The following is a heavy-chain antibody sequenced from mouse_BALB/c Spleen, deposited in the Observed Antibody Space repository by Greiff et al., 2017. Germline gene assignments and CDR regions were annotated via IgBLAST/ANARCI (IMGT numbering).Heavy chain of an antibody. Sequence: DVHLVESGGGLVKPGGSLKLSCAASGFTFSDYYMYWVRQTPEKRLEWVATISDGGSYTYYPDSVKGRFTISRDNAKNNLYLQMSSLKSEDTAMYYCARRLRRGYFDVWGAGTTVTVSS. CDR3: ARRLRRGYFDV. V-gene: IGHV5-4*02. CDR1: GFTFSDYY. D-gene: IGHD2-4*01. CDR2: ISDGGSYT. J-gene: IGHJ1*01.